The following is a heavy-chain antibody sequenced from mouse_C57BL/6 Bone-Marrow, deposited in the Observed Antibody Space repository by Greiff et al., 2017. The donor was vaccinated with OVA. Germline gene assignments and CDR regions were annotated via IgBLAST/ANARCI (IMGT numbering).Heavy chain of an antibody. D-gene: IGHD2-4*01. J-gene: IGHJ1*03. Sequence: DVKLVESGGGLVQPGGSLKLSCAASGFTFSDYYMYWVRQTPEKRLEWVAYISNGGGSTYYPDTVKGRFTISRDNAKNNLYLQMSHLKSEDTAMYYCASPYDYGGYWYFDVWGTGTTVTVSS. CDR2: ISNGGGST. CDR3: ASPYDYGGYWYFDV. CDR1: GFTFSDYY. V-gene: IGHV5-12*01.